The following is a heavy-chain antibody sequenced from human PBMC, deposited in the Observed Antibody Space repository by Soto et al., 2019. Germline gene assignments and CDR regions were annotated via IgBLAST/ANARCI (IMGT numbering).Heavy chain of an antibody. V-gene: IGHV4-34*01. CDR2: INHSGST. J-gene: IGHJ5*02. CDR3: ARGRYYYGSGSYNWFDP. CDR1: GGSFSGYY. D-gene: IGHD3-10*01. Sequence: QVQLQQWGAGLLKPSETLSLTCAVYGGSFSGYYWSWIRQPPGKGLEWIGEINHSGSTNYNPSLKSRVTRSVDTSKNQQSLKLSSVTAADTAVYYCARGRYYYGSGSYNWFDPWGQGTLVTVSS.